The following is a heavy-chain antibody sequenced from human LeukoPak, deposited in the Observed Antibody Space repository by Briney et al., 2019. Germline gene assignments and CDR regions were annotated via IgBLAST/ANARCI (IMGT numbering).Heavy chain of an antibody. Sequence: GGSLRLSCAASGFTFSNYNMNWVRQSPGKGLEWVSSISSGSSYIYYADPVKGRFTISRDNAKNSMYLQMNSLRADDIAVYYCAKYSGSNRDSWGQGTLVTVSS. CDR3: AKYSGSNRDS. V-gene: IGHV3-21*01. CDR1: GFTFSNYN. J-gene: IGHJ4*02. D-gene: IGHD1-26*01. CDR2: ISSGSSYI.